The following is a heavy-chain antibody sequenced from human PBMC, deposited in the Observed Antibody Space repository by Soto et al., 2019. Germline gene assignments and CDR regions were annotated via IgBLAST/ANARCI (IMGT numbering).Heavy chain of an antibody. D-gene: IGHD1-26*01. J-gene: IGHJ5*02. CDR1: VGTFSGSV. CDR2: IIPIFGTA. Sequence: VKGSCKASVGTFSGSVSSWRRQAPGKGLEWMGGIIPIFGTANYAQKFQGRVTITADESTSTAYMELSSLRSEDTAVYYCARGPSMIVGAEYWFGPWGQGTLVTVSS. V-gene: IGHV1-69*01. CDR3: ARGPSMIVGAEYWFGP.